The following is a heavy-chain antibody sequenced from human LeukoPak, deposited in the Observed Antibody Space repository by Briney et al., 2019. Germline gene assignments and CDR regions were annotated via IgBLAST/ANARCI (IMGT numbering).Heavy chain of an antibody. CDR1: GFTFSTYW. D-gene: IGHD1-1*01. V-gene: IGHV3-7*04. Sequence: GGSLRLSCAASGFTFSTYWMNWVRQAPGKGLEWVANIKPDGSVKYYVDSEKGRFTISRDNAKNSLILQMNSLRAEDTAVYYCVRGPGDNSYWGQGALVTVSS. CDR2: IKPDGSVK. J-gene: IGHJ4*02. CDR3: VRGPGDNSY.